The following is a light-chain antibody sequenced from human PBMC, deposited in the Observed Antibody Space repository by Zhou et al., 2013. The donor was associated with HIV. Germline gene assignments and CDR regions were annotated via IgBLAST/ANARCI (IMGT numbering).Light chain of an antibody. CDR1: QGISHA. J-gene: IGKJ1*01. Sequence: AIQLTQSPSSLSASVGDRVTITCRASQGISHALAWYQQKPGKAPKLLIYDASSLESGVPSRFSGSGSGTDFTLTISSLQPEDCTTYYCQQFNSYPWTFGQGTQVEIK. CDR2: DAS. CDR3: QQFNSYPWT. V-gene: IGKV1-13*02.